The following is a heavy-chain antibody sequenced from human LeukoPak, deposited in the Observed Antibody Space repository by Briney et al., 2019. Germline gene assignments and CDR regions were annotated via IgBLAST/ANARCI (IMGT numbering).Heavy chain of an antibody. V-gene: IGHV3-9*01. J-gene: IGHJ5*02. D-gene: IGHD3-22*01. CDR3: AKGRRDYYDSSGPRYNWFDP. Sequence: GGSLRLSCAASGFTFDDYAMHWVRQAPGKGLEWVSGISWNSGSIGYADSVKGRFTISRDNAKNSLYLQMNSLRAEDTALYYCAKGRRDYYDSSGPRYNWFDPWGQGTLVPVSS. CDR2: ISWNSGSI. CDR1: GFTFDDYA.